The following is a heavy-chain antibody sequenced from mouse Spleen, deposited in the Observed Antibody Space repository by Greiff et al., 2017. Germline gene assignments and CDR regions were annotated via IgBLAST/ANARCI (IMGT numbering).Heavy chain of an antibody. J-gene: IGHJ2*01. CDR2: ISNGGGST. Sequence: EVQVVESGGGLVQPGGSLKLSCATSGFTFSDYYMYWVRQTPEKRLEWVAYISNGGGSTYYPDTVKGRFTISRDNAKNTLYLQMSRLKSEDTAMYYCARRRYYYGSYYFDYWGQGTTLTVSS. V-gene: IGHV5-12*02. CDR1: GFTFSDYY. CDR3: ARRRYYYGSYYFDY. D-gene: IGHD1-1*01.